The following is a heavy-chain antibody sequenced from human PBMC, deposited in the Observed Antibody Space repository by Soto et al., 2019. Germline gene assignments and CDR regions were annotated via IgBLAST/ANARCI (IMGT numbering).Heavy chain of an antibody. CDR3: ARAYVVGATRGANYYYGMDV. CDR2: IDWDDDK. J-gene: IGHJ6*02. CDR1: GFSLSTSGMC. D-gene: IGHD1-26*01. V-gene: IGHV2-70*01. Sequence: GSGPTLVNPTQTLTLTCTFSGFSLSTSGMCVSWIRQPPGKALEWLALIDWDDDKYYSTSLKTRLTISKDTSKNQVVLTMTNMDPVDTATYYCARAYVVGATRGANYYYGMDVWGQGTTVTVSS.